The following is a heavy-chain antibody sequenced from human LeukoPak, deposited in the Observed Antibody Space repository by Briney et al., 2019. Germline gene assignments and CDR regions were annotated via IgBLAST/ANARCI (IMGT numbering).Heavy chain of an antibody. Sequence: GGSLRLSCAASGFTFSSYGMHWVRQAPGKGLEWVAFIRYDGSNKYYADSVKGRFTISRDNSKNTLYLQMNSLRAEDTAVYYCAKDHVAVAGRDSHYFDYWGQGTLVTVSS. CDR2: IRYDGSNK. CDR1: GFTFSSYG. V-gene: IGHV3-30*02. CDR3: AKDHVAVAGRDSHYFDY. J-gene: IGHJ4*02. D-gene: IGHD6-19*01.